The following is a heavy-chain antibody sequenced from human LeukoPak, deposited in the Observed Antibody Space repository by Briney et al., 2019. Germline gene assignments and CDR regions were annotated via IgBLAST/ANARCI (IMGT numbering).Heavy chain of an antibody. D-gene: IGHD2-15*01. CDR3: ARERFYCSGGSCYSAAFDY. J-gene: IGHJ4*02. CDR1: GFTFSSYW. Sequence: PGGSLRLSCAASGFTFSSYWMHWVRQAPGKGLVWVSRINSDGSSTSYADSVKGRFTISRDNAKNTLYLQMNSLRAEDTAVYYCARERFYCSGGSCYSAAFDYWGQGTLVTVSS. V-gene: IGHV3-74*01. CDR2: INSDGSST.